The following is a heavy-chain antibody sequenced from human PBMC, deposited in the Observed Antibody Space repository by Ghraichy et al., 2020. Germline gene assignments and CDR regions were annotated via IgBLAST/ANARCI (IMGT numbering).Heavy chain of an antibody. V-gene: IGHV3-23*01. CDR3: ARDSVYYYGSGSYLRGDYYGMDV. D-gene: IGHD3-10*01. CDR2: ISGSGGST. Sequence: GESLNISCAASGFTFSSYAMSWVRQAPGKGLEWVSAISGSGGSTYYADSVKGRFTISRDNSKNTLYLQMNSLRAEDTAVYYCARDSVYYYGSGSYLRGDYYGMDVWGQGTTVTVSS. CDR1: GFTFSSYA. J-gene: IGHJ6*02.